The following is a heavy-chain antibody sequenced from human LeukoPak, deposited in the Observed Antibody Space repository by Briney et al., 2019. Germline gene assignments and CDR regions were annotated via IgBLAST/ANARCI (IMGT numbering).Heavy chain of an antibody. CDR1: EFSVGSNY. CDR2: IYSGGST. V-gene: IGHV3-66*01. CDR3: ARGLNYDSSGYYYSHGRTRRVGWFDP. D-gene: IGHD3-22*01. Sequence: GGSLRLSCAASEFSVGSNYMTWVRQAPGKGLEWVSLIYSGGSTYYADSVKGRFTISRDNSKNTLYLQMNSLRAEDTAVYYCARGLNYDSSGYYYSHGRTRRVGWFDPWGQGTLVTVSS. J-gene: IGHJ5*02.